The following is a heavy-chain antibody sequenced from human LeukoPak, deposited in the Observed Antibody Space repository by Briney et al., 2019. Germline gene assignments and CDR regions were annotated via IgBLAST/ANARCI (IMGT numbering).Heavy chain of an antibody. Sequence: ASVKVSCKASGYTFTSYDINWVRQATGQGLEWMGWMNPNSGNTGYAQKFQGRVTMTRNTSISTAYMELSSLRSEDTAVYYCARQHYYGSGTLYYFDYWGQGTLVTVSS. CDR2: MNPNSGNT. V-gene: IGHV1-8*01. CDR1: GYTFTSYD. D-gene: IGHD3-10*01. J-gene: IGHJ4*02. CDR3: ARQHYYGSGTLYYFDY.